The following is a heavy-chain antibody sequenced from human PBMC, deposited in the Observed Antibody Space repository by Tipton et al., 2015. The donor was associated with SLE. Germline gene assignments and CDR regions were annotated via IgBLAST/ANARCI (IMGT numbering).Heavy chain of an antibody. CDR1: GGSISSHY. CDR2: IYYSGST. Sequence: TLSLTCTVSGGSISSHYWSWIRQPPGKGLEWIGYIYYSGSTNYNPSLKSRVTISVDTSKNQFSLKLSSVTAADTAVYYCARFPYYYDSSGYTWGQGTLVTVSS. D-gene: IGHD3-22*01. V-gene: IGHV4-59*11. J-gene: IGHJ5*02. CDR3: ARFPYYYDSSGYT.